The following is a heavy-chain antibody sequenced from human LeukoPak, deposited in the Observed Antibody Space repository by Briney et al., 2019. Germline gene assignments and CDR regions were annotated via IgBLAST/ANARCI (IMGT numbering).Heavy chain of an antibody. V-gene: IGHV3-21*01. Sequence: GGSLRLSCAASGFSFSAYTMYWVRQAAGKGLEWVSVISSGSDLIYYADSMKGRFTISRDNSRNTLYLQMTSLRAEDTAVYYCARVLWFGEVLKGDAFDIWGQGTMVTVSS. CDR1: GFSFSAYT. D-gene: IGHD3-10*01. CDR3: ARVLWFGEVLKGDAFDI. J-gene: IGHJ3*02. CDR2: ISSGSDLI.